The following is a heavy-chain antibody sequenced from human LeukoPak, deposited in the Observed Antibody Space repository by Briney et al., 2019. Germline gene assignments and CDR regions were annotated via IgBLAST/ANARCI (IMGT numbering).Heavy chain of an antibody. CDR3: AKSPADGFKTDYWYFDL. J-gene: IGHJ2*01. CDR1: GFTFSSFG. CDR2: KWSDGSNQ. Sequence: GSLRLSCAASGFTFSSFGMHWVRQAPGKGLEWVAVKWSDGSNQYYADSVRGRFTISRDNSKNTLFLQMNSLGTEDTAVYYCAKSPADGFKTDYWYFDLWGRGTLVTVSS. V-gene: IGHV3-33*06. D-gene: IGHD5-24*01.